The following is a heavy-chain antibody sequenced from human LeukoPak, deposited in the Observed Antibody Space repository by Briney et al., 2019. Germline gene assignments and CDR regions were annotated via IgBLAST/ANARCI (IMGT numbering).Heavy chain of an antibody. J-gene: IGHJ4*02. D-gene: IGHD2-15*01. CDR3: ACYGIAPPY. V-gene: IGHV3-74*01. Sequence: GGSLRLSCAASGFTFSSYWMHWVRQAPGKGLVWVSHINNDGSSTSYADSVKGRFTISRDNAKNTLYLQMNSMRTEDTAVYYCACYGIAPPYWGQGTLVTVSS. CDR1: GFTFSSYW. CDR2: INNDGSST.